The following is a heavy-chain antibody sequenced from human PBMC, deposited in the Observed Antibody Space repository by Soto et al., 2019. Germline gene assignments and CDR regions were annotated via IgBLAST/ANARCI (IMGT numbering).Heavy chain of an antibody. CDR2: IYYSGST. CDR1: GGTMSSYD. D-gene: IGHD5-12*01. CDR3: ARAYGGYADY. J-gene: IGHJ4*02. Sequence: SETLCLTSTVSGGTMSSYDWSWIRQHPGKGLEWIGYIYYSGSTNYNPSLKSRVTISVDTSKNQFSLKLSSVTAADTAVYYCARAYGGYADYWGQGALVTVSS. V-gene: IGHV4-59*01.